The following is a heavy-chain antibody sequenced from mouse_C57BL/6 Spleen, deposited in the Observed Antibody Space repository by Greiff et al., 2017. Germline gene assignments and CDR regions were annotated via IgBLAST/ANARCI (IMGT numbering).Heavy chain of an antibody. V-gene: IGHV5-9-1*02. CDR1: GFTFSSYA. J-gene: IGHJ2*01. D-gene: IGHD1-1*01. CDR3: TRDRGTTVVSYYFDY. Sequence: EVKLQESGEGLVKPGGSLKLSCAASGFTFSSYAMSWVRQTPEKRLEWVAYISSGGDYIYYADTVKGRFTISRDNARNTLYLQMSSLKSEDTAMYYCTRDRGTTVVSYYFDYWGQGTTLTVSS. CDR2: ISSGGDYI.